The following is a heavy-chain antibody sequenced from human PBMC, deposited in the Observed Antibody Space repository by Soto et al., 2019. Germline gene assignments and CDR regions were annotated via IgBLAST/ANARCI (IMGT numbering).Heavy chain of an antibody. J-gene: IGHJ5*02. CDR3: ARAILMVAAAGNWFDP. CDR2: IYHSGST. Sequence: SETLSLTCAVSGGSISSGGYSWSWIRQPPGKGLEWIGYIYHSGSTYYNPSLKSRVTISVDRSKNQFSLKLSSVTAADTAVYYCARAILMVAAAGNWFDPWGQGTLVTVS. V-gene: IGHV4-30-2*01. CDR1: GGSISSGGYS. D-gene: IGHD6-13*01.